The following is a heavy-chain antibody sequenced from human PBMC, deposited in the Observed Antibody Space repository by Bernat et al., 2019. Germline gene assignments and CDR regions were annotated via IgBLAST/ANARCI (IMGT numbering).Heavy chain of an antibody. D-gene: IGHD3-10*01. CDR2: ISWNSGSI. J-gene: IGHJ6*02. V-gene: IGHV3-9*01. Sequence: EVQLVESGGGLVQPGRSLRLSCAASGFTFDDYAMHWVRQAPGKGLEWVSGISWNSGSIGYADSVKGRFTISRDNAKNSLYLQMNSLRAEDTALYYCAKDIGGQHNGMDVWGQGTTVTVSS. CDR3: AKDIGGQHNGMDV. CDR1: GFTFDDYA.